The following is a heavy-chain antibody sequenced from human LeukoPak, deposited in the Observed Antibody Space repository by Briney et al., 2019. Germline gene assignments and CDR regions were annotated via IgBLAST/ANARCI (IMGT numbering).Heavy chain of an antibody. CDR3: AAGTAADY. CDR1: GIPFSDFY. J-gene: IGHJ4*02. CDR2: ISSSSSYT. D-gene: IGHD6-25*01. Sequence: GGSLRLSCVVAGIPFSDFYMNWIRQATGKGLEWISYISSSSSYTDYAESVKGRFTISRDNAKSALYLQMNDLRVEDTAVYYCAAGTAADYWGQGTLVIVSS. V-gene: IGHV3-11*03.